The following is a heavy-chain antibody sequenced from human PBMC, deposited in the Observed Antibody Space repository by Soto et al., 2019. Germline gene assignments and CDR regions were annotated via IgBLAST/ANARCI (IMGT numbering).Heavy chain of an antibody. CDR1: GGSISSYY. Sequence: PSETLSLTCTVSGGSISSYYWSWIRQPPGKGLEWIGYIYYSGSTNYNPSLKSRVTISVDTSKNQFSLKLSSVTAADTAVYYRARFPTHYDFWSGYNGYMEIWGKGTTVTVSS. CDR2: IYYSGST. J-gene: IGHJ6*03. CDR3: ARFPTHYDFWSGYNGYMEI. D-gene: IGHD3-3*01. V-gene: IGHV4-59*01.